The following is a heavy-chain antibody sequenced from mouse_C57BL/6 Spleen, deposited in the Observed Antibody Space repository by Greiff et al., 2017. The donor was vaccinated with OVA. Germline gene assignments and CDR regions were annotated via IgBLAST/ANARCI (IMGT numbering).Heavy chain of an antibody. V-gene: IGHV1-15*01. CDR1: GYTFTDYE. D-gene: IGHD2-3*01. J-gene: IGHJ3*01. CDR2: IDPETGGT. CDR3: TRRVNYDGYYEGFAY. Sequence: QVQLKESGAELVRPGASVTLSCKASGYTFTDYEMHWVKQTPVHGLEWIGAIDPETGGTAYNQKFKGKAILTADKSSSTAYMELRSLTSEDSAVYYGTRRVNYDGYYEGFAYWGKGTLVTVSA.